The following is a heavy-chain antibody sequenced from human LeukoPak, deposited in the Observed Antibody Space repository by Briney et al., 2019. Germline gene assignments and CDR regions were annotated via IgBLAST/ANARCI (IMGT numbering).Heavy chain of an antibody. J-gene: IGHJ4*02. CDR3: ARVPVSSGWPYYFDY. CDR2: IYSGGST. D-gene: IGHD6-25*01. Sequence: PGGSLRLSCAASGFTVSSNYMSWVRQALGKGLEWVSVIYSGGSTWYTDSVKGRFTISRDNSKNTLHLQMNSLRAEDTAVYYCARVPVSSGWPYYFDYWGQGTLVTVSS. CDR1: GFTVSSNY. V-gene: IGHV3-66*01.